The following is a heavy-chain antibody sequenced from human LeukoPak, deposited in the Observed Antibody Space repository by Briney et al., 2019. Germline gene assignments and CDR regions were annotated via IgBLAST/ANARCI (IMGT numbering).Heavy chain of an antibody. J-gene: IGHJ4*02. CDR3: ARGGTPGYSSGRIDY. CDR2: IYSAGNT. V-gene: IGHV3-53*04. Sequence: GGSLRLSCAASGLTVSSNYMSWVRQAPGKGLEWVSVIYSAGNTYYADSVKGRFTISRHNSENTLYLHMNSLRVEDTAVYFCARGGTPGYSSGRIDYWGQETLVTVSS. D-gene: IGHD6-19*01. CDR1: GLTVSSNY.